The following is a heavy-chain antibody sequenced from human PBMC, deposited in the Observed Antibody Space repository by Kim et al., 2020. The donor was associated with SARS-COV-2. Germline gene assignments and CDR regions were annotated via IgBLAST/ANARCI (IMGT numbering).Heavy chain of an antibody. CDR3: ARGGVTMVRGVIGYYYGMDV. J-gene: IGHJ6*02. CDR2: INHSGST. CDR1: GGSFSGYY. V-gene: IGHV4-34*01. D-gene: IGHD3-10*01. Sequence: SETLSLTCAVYGGSFSGYYWSWIRLPPGKGLVWIGEINHSGSTHYNPPLKSRDTILVDTYKKQFCLRLSSVTAAATAVYYCARGGVTMVRGVIGYYYGMDVWGQGTTVTVSS.